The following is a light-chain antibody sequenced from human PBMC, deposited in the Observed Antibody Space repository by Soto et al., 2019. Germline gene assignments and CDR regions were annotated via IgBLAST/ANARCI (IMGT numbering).Light chain of an antibody. CDR3: QQYNYWPPYT. CDR2: GGS. J-gene: IGKJ2*01. V-gene: IGKV3-15*01. CDR1: QNLGSG. Sequence: EVVMTQSPATLSASPGERVTLSCRASQNLGSGLAWYQQRPGQAPRLLLYGGSTRATGIPARFSGSGSGTEFTVTISSLQSEDFAVYYCQQYNYWPPYTFGQGTNLEFK.